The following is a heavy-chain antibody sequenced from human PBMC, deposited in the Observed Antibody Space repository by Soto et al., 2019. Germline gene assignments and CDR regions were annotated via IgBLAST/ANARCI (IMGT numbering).Heavy chain of an antibody. CDR1: GYTFTGYY. J-gene: IGHJ4*02. CDR2: INPTSGGT. CDR3: ARGYCSSIGCSHYFHY. V-gene: IGHV1-2*02. D-gene: IGHD2-2*01. Sequence: QVQLVQSGAEVKKPGASVIVSCKASGYTFTGYYMHWVRQAPGQGLEWMALINPTSGGTNYAQKFQGRVTMTWDTSISTAYRELSRLTSDDTAIYYCARGYCSSIGCSHYFHYWGQGTRVTVSS.